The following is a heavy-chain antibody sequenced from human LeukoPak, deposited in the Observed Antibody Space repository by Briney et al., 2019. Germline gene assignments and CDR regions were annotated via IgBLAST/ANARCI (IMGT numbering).Heavy chain of an antibody. J-gene: IGHJ4*02. V-gene: IGHV1-69*05. CDR2: IIPIFGTA. CDR3: ARGANYYDSSGYYSL. CDR1: GGTFSSYA. Sequence: SVKVYCKASGGTFSSYAISWMRQAPGQGLEWLGGIIPIFGTANYAQKFQGRVTITTDESTSTAYMEQSSLRSEDTAVYYCARGANYYDSSGYYSLWGQGTLVTVSS. D-gene: IGHD3-22*01.